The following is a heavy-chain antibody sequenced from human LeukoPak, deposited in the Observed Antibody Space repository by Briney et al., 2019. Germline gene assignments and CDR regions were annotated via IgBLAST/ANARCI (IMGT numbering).Heavy chain of an antibody. Sequence: GGSLRLSCAASGFTLSSYAMHWVRQAPDKGLEWVALISYDGSNIYYADSVKGRFTISRDNSKNTLSLQMNSLRAEDTAVYYCARDIGIAAAGPYDYWGQGTLVTVSS. J-gene: IGHJ4*02. CDR2: ISYDGSNI. V-gene: IGHV3-30-3*01. CDR1: GFTLSSYA. D-gene: IGHD6-13*01. CDR3: ARDIGIAAAGPYDY.